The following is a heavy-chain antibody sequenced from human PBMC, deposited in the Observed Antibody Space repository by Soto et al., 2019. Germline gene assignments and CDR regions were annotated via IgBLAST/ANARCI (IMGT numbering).Heavy chain of an antibody. J-gene: IGHJ3*02. CDR3: ATSFRAHFDWPYAFDI. CDR1: GGSISSYY. CDR2: IYYSGST. Sequence: QVQLQESGPGLVKPSETLTLTCTVSGGSISSYYWSWIRQPPGKGLEWIGYIYYSGSTNYNPSLKSRVTISVDTSKNQFSLKLSSVTAADTAVYYCATSFRAHFDWPYAFDIWGQGTMVTVSS. D-gene: IGHD3-9*01. V-gene: IGHV4-59*01.